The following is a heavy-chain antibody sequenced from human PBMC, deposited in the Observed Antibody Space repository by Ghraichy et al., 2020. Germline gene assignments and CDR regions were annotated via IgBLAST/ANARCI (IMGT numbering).Heavy chain of an antibody. CDR1: GGSISSYY. Sequence: GSLRLSCTVSGGSISSYYWSWIRQPPGKGLEWIGYIYYSGSTNYNPSLKSRVTISVDTSKNQFSLKLSSVTAADTAVYYCARHSRFGEGAFDIWGQGTMVTVSS. CDR3: ARHSRFGEGAFDI. J-gene: IGHJ3*02. D-gene: IGHD3-10*01. V-gene: IGHV4-59*08. CDR2: IYYSGST.